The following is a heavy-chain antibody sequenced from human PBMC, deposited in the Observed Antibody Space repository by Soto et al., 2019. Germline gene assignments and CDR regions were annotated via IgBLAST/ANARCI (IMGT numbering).Heavy chain of an antibody. J-gene: IGHJ3*02. CDR3: ARQPSGELWGSFDI. D-gene: IGHD3-16*01. Sequence: QVQLQESGPGLVKPSETLSLTCAVSGGSISSYYWSWIRQPPGKGLEWIGYIYYSGSPNYNPSLKSGVTISLDTSKNQFSLKLSSVTAADTAVYYCARQPSGELWGSFDIWGQGTMVTVSS. V-gene: IGHV4-59*08. CDR2: IYYSGSP. CDR1: GGSISSYY.